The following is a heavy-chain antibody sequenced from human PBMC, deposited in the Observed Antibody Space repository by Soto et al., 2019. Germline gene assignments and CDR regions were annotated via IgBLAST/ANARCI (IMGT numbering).Heavy chain of an antibody. J-gene: IGHJ4*02. CDR3: AYRPFVLDSGSNFDF. CDR1: GFSLNTRGVG. V-gene: IGHV2-5*02. Sequence: QITLKESGPTLVIPTQTLTLTCTFSGFSLNTRGVGVGWFRQPPGKALEWVALIHWDDEKHYSPTLRNTLTITKVTYKIQVILIMTNMDPVDTATYYCAYRPFVLDSGSNFDFWGQGILVSVSS. D-gene: IGHD6-19*01. CDR2: IHWDDEK.